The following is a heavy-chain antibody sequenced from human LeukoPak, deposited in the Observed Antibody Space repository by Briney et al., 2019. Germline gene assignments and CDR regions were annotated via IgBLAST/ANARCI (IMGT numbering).Heavy chain of an antibody. J-gene: IGHJ3*02. V-gene: IGHV5-51*01. CDR2: IYPGDSDT. Sequence: GESLKISCKGSGYSFTSYWIGWVRQMPGKGLEWMGIIYPGDSDTRYSPSFQGQVTISADKSISTAYLQWSSLKASDTAMYYCARQAPIAAAVDDAFDIWDQGTMVTVSS. CDR3: ARQAPIAAAVDDAFDI. D-gene: IGHD6-13*01. CDR1: GYSFTSYW.